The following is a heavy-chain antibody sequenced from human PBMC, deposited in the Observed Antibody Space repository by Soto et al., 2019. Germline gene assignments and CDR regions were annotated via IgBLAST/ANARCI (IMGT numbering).Heavy chain of an antibody. CDR1: GYRFSEYA. D-gene: IGHD3-22*01. V-gene: IGHV3-23*01. CDR3: TKSQDSSAYYRSIDS. CDR2: VTSSAIAT. Sequence: RGSLRLSCVGSGYRFSEYAMAWIRLAPGKRLEWVTGVTSSAIATYYADSVKGRFTISRNNSLNILYLQMDNLGADDTAVYYYTKSQDSSAYYRSIDSWGQGTQVTDS. J-gene: IGHJ4*02.